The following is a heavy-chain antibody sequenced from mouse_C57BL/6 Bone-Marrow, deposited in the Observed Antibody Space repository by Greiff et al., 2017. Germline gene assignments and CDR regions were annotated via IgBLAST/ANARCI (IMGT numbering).Heavy chain of an antibody. CDR1: GYTFTSYG. J-gene: IGHJ4*01. CDR2: IYPRSGNT. D-gene: IGHD1-1*01. CDR3: ARSTVPLYYAMDY. Sequence: VKLVESGAELARPGASVKLSCKASGYTFTSYGISWVKQRTGQGLEWIGEIYPRSGNTYYNEKFKGKATLTADKSSSTAYMELRSLTSEDSAVYFCARSTVPLYYAMDYWGQGTSVTVSS. V-gene: IGHV1-81*01.